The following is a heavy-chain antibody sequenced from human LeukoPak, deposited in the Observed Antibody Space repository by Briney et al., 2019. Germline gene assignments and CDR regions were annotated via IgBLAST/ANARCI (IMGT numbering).Heavy chain of an antibody. CDR3: ANSPIIAVADYFGS. J-gene: IGHJ4*02. CDR2: IYYSGNT. V-gene: IGHV4-39*07. D-gene: IGHD6-19*01. Sequence: SETLSLTCTVSGGSISSSNYYWGWIRQPPGKGLEWIGSIYYSGNTYYNPSLKSRVTISVDTSKNQFSLKLSSVTAADTAVYYCANSPIIAVADYFGSWGQGRLVTVSS. CDR1: GGSISSSNYY.